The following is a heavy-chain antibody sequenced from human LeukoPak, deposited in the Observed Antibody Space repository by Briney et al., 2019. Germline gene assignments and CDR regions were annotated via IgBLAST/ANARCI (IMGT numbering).Heavy chain of an antibody. J-gene: IGHJ4*02. V-gene: IGHV3-15*07. Sequence: GRSLRLSCAASGFTFSNAWMNWVRQAPGKGLEWVGRIKSKTDGGTTDYAAPVKGRFTISRDDSKNTLYLQMNGLKTEDTAVYYCTTDLGYSSSDFDYWGQGTLVTVSS. CDR3: TTDLGYSSSDFDY. CDR2: IKSKTDGGTT. CDR1: GFTFSNAW. D-gene: IGHD6-13*01.